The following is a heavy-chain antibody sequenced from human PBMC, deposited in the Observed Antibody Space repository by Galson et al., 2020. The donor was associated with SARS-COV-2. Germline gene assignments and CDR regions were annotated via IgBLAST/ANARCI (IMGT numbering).Heavy chain of an antibody. CDR2: INSNGSST. Sequence: GESLKISCAASGFTFSNFWMHWVRQAPGKGLVWVSRINSNGSSTNYADSVKGRFTISRDNAKNTLYLQMNSLRAEDTALYYCTATRAYWGQGTLVTVPS. CDR1: GFTFSNFW. D-gene: IGHD1-26*01. J-gene: IGHJ4*02. CDR3: TATRAY. V-gene: IGHV3-74*01.